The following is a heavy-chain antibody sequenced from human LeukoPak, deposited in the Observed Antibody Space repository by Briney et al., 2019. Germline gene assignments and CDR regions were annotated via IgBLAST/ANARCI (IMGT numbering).Heavy chain of an antibody. CDR2: INTDGSTT. CDR3: GRAFPPLRTAAAGDY. Sequence: GGSLRLSCAASGFTFSNDWMHWVRQAPGKGLVWVSRINTDGSTTTYADSVKGRFTISRDNAKNSLYLQMDSLRAEDTAVYFCGRAFPPLRTAAAGDYWGQGTLVTVSS. D-gene: IGHD6-13*01. V-gene: IGHV3-74*01. CDR1: GFTFSNDW. J-gene: IGHJ4*02.